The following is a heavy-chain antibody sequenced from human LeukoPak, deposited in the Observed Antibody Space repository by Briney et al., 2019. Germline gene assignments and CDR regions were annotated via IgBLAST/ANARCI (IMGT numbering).Heavy chain of an antibody. CDR3: ARQPITYYYDSSGYPDY. Sequence: SETLSLTCTVSGGSISSSSYYWGWIRQLPGKGLEWIGSIYYSGSTYYNPSLKSRVTISVDTSKNQFSLKLSSVTAADTAVYYCARQPITYYYDSSGYPDYWGQGTLVTVSS. CDR2: IYYSGST. D-gene: IGHD3-22*01. CDR1: GGSISSSSYY. J-gene: IGHJ4*02. V-gene: IGHV4-39*01.